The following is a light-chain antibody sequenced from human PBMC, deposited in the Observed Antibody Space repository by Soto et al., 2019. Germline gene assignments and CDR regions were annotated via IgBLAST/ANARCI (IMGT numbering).Light chain of an antibody. V-gene: IGKV3D-15*01. CDR1: QSISSN. J-gene: IGKJ5*01. Sequence: EMVMTPSPAPMSVSPGGRAPLSCRASQSISSNLAWYQQNPGQAPRLLIYDASNRATGIPARFSGSGSGTDFTLTISRLEPEDFAVYYCQQYGDSITFGQGTRLEIK. CDR2: DAS. CDR3: QQYGDSIT.